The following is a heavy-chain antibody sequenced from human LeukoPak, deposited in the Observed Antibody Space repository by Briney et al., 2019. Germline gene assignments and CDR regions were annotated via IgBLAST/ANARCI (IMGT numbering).Heavy chain of an antibody. J-gene: IGHJ3*02. CDR3: ARALPNNWNTLGHVFDI. D-gene: IGHD1/OR15-1a*01. CDR2: IRYDGRNK. V-gene: IGHV3-30*02. Sequence: PGGSLRLSCAAAGLTFSNYGMHWVRQAPGKGLQWVAYIRYDGRNKYSADSVKGRFTISRDNAKNSLYLQMNSLRAEDMALYYCARALPNNWNTLGHVFDIWGQGTMVTVSS. CDR1: GLTFSNYG.